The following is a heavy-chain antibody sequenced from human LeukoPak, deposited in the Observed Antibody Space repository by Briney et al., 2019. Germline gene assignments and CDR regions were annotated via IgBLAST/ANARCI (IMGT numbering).Heavy chain of an antibody. V-gene: IGHV3-11*01. J-gene: IGHJ5*02. CDR3: ARGRYRSSTSCYKGFDP. CDR2: ISSSGSTI. D-gene: IGHD2-2*02. CDR1: GFTFSDYY. Sequence: GGSLRLSCAASGFTFSDYYMSWIRQAPGKGLEWVSYISSSGSTIYYADSVKGRFTISRDNAKNSLYLQMNSLRAEDTAVYYCARGRYRSSTSCYKGFDPWGQGTLVTVSS.